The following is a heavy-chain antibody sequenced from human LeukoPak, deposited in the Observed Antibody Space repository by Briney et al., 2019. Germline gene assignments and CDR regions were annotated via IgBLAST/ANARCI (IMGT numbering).Heavy chain of an antibody. J-gene: IGHJ4*02. CDR1: GGSISSGGYY. D-gene: IGHD6-13*01. V-gene: IGHV4-30-2*01. CDR3: ARGDSSSWTGPVDY. Sequence: PSETLSLTCTVSGGSISSGGYYWSWIRQPPGKGLEWIGYIYHSGSTYYNPSLKSRVTISVDRSKNQFSLKLSSVTAADTAVYYCARGDSSSWTGPVDYWGQGTLVTVSS. CDR2: IYHSGST.